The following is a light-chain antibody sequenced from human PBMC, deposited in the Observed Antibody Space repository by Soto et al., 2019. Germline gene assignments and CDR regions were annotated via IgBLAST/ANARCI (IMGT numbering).Light chain of an antibody. J-gene: IGKJ2*01. CDR1: QGISSY. V-gene: IGKV1-8*01. Sequence: AIRMTQSPSSFSASTGVRVTITCRASQGISSYLAWYQQKPGKAPKLLIYAASTLQSGVPSRFSGSGSGTDFTLTISCLQSEDFATYYGQQYYSYPPYTFGHGTKLEIK. CDR2: AAS. CDR3: QQYYSYPPYT.